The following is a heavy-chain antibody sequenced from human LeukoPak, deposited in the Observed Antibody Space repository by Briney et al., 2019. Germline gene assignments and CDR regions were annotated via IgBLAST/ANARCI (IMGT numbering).Heavy chain of an antibody. CDR3: ARGYDVGDFVPYTY. D-gene: IGHD4-17*01. V-gene: IGHV1-69*01. J-gene: IGHJ4*02. CDR1: GGTFSSFT. Sequence: SVKVSCKVSGGTFSSFTITWVRQAPGQGLEWMGGIIPIFGSTNYAQKFQGRVTITADDSTSTAYMELRSLTSDDTAVYYCARGYDVGDFVPYTYWGQGTLVIVSS. CDR2: IIPIFGST.